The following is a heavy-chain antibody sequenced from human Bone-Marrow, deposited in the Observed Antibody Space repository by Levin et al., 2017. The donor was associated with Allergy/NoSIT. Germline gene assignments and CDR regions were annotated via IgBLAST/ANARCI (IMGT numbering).Heavy chain of an antibody. D-gene: IGHD3-10*01. CDR3: ARVRAVGSRGDAFDL. J-gene: IGHJ3*01. V-gene: IGHV3-69-1*01. Sequence: PGGSLRLSCVGSGFSFTDYYVNWIRQAPGRGLEWLSYTNSRGPTHYADSVKGRFTISTDNVEQSLYLEMNNLRAEDTATYYCARVRAVGSRGDAFDLWGPGTFVTVSS. CDR2: TNSRGPT. CDR1: GFSFTDYY.